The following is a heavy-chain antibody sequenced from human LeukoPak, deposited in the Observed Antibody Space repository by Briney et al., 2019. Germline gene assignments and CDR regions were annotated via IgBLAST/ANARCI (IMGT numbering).Heavy chain of an antibody. CDR1: GGSISSGSYF. CDR2: IYTSGST. D-gene: IGHD3-9*01. V-gene: IGHV4-61*02. J-gene: IGHJ4*02. CDR3: ARNDILTGYCFDY. Sequence: SQTLSLTCTVSGGSISSGSYFWSWIRQPAGEGLEWIGRIYTSGSTNYNPSLKSRVTISVDTSKNQFSLKLSSVTAADTAVYYCARNDILTGYCFDYWGQGTLVTVSS.